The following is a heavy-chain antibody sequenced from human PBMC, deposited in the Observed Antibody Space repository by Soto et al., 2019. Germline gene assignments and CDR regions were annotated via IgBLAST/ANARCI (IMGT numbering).Heavy chain of an antibody. CDR3: AKDSSAYTWNAVDY. V-gene: IGHV3-9*01. CDR2: IGWNSGNI. Sequence: GGSLRLSCAASGFAFSSYSMNWVRQAPGKGLEWVSGIGWNSGNIGYADSVKGRFTISRDNAKNSLYLEMNSLRAEDTALYYCAKDSSAYTWNAVDYWGQGSLVTVSS. CDR1: GFAFSSYS. D-gene: IGHD1-1*01. J-gene: IGHJ4*02.